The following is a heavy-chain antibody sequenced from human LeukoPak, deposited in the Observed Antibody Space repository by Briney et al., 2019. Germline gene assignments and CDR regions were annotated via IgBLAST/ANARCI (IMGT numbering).Heavy chain of an antibody. CDR3: ARDLAYSNYVYYFDY. V-gene: IGHV3-48*04. CDR1: GFTFSSYS. CDR2: ISSSSSTI. Sequence: SGGSLRLSCAASGFTFSSYSMNWVRQAPGKGLEWVSYISSSSSTIYYADSVKGRFTISRDNAKNSLYLQMNSLRAEDTAVYYCARDLAYSNYVYYFDYWAREPWSPSPQ. J-gene: IGHJ4*02. D-gene: IGHD4-11*01.